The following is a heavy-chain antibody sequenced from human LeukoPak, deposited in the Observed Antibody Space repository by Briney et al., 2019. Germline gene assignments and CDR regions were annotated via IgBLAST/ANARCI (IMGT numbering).Heavy chain of an antibody. D-gene: IGHD3-3*01. CDR2: IYYSGST. CDR1: GGSISSYY. J-gene: IGHJ4*02. Sequence: PSETLSLTCTVSGGSISSYYWSWIRQPPGKGLEWIGYIYYSGSTNYNPSLKSRVTISVDTSKNQFSLELSSVTAADTAVYYCARSYDFWSGYPYYFDYWGQGALVTVSS. CDR3: ARSYDFWSGYPYYFDY. V-gene: IGHV4-59*01.